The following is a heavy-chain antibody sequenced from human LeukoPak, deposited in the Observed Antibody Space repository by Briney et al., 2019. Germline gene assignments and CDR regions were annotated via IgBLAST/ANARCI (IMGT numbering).Heavy chain of an antibody. Sequence: GGSLRLSCAASGFTFSSYAMSWVRQAPGKGLEWVSAISGSGGSTYYADSVKGRFTISRDNSKNTLYLQMNSLRAEDTAVYYCARAGFGSGHAFDIWGQGTMVTVSS. CDR1: GFTFSSYA. V-gene: IGHV3-23*01. CDR2: ISGSGGST. J-gene: IGHJ3*02. D-gene: IGHD3-10*01. CDR3: ARAGFGSGHAFDI.